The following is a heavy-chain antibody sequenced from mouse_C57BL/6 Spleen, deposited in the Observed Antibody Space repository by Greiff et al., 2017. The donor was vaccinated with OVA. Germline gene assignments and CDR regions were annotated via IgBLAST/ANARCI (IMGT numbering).Heavy chain of an antibody. Sequence: EVMLVESGGGLVQPGGSLKLSCAASGFTFSDYGMAWVRQAPRKGPEWVAFISNLAYSIYYADTVTGRFTISRENAKNTLYLEMSSLRSEDTAMYYCARQPTGDAMDYLGQGTSVTVSS. CDR3: ARQPTGDAMDY. D-gene: IGHD6-1*01. CDR2: ISNLAYSI. J-gene: IGHJ4*01. V-gene: IGHV5-15*04. CDR1: GFTFSDYG.